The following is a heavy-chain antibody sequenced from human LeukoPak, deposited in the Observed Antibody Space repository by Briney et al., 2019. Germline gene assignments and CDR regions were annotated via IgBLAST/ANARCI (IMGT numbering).Heavy chain of an antibody. V-gene: IGHV3-30*03. CDR3: ARGEKLNYYGSGVYDY. CDR1: GFTFSNYD. Sequence: GGSLRLSCAASGFTFSNYDMHWVRQAPGKGLEWVAVISYDGGNKNYADSVKGRFTISRDNSKNTLSLQMNSLRAEDTAVYYCARGEKLNYYGSGVYDYWGQGTLVTVSS. J-gene: IGHJ4*02. D-gene: IGHD3-10*01. CDR2: ISYDGGNK.